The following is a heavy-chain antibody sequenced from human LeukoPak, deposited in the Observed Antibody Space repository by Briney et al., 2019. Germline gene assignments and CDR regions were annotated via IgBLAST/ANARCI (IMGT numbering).Heavy chain of an antibody. CDR2: SYYSGST. J-gene: IGHJ3*01. CDR3: ARGTGAYYYL. Sequence: SETLSVTCTVSGGSISDYYWSWIRQPPGKGLEWIGYSYYSGSTKYNPYLKSRVTISIDKSKNQFSLELSSVTAADTALYYCARGTGAYYYLWGQGTMVTVSS. CDR1: GGSISDYY. V-gene: IGHV4-59*01. D-gene: IGHD3-22*01.